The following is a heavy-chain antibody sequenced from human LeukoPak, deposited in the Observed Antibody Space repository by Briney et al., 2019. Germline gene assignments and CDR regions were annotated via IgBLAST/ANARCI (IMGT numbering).Heavy chain of an antibody. CDR1: GYPFTGYY. D-gene: IGHD5-18*01. J-gene: IGHJ4*02. CDR2: INPNSGGT. CDR3: AILVDTAMAYDY. V-gene: IGHV1-2*02. Sequence: GASVKVSCKASGYPFTGYYIHWVRQAPGQGLQWMGWINPNSGGTNYAQKFQGRVTMTRDTLELGRLRSDDTAVYFCAILVDTAMAYDYWGQGTLVTVSS.